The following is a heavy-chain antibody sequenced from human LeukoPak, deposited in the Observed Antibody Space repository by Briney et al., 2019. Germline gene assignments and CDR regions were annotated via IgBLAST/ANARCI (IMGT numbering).Heavy chain of an antibody. CDR3: AEPEGGYYDIRPD. CDR2: ISGSGGST. Sequence: GGSLRPSCAASGFTFSSYSMNWVRQAPGKGLEWVSAISGSGGSTYYADSVKGRFTISRDNSKNTLYLQMNSLRAEDTAVYYCAEPEGGYYDIRPDWGQGTLVTVSS. CDR1: GFTFSSYS. J-gene: IGHJ4*02. D-gene: IGHD3-22*01. V-gene: IGHV3-23*01.